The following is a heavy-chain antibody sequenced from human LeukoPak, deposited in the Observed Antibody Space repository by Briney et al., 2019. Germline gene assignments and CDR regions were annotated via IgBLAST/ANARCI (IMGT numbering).Heavy chain of an antibody. CDR3: ARDQAMITFGGVFDY. CDR1: GGSFSGYY. J-gene: IGHJ4*02. Sequence: SETLSLTCAVYGGSFSGYYWSWIRQPPGKGLEWIGEINHSGSTNYNPSLKSRVTISVDTSKNQFSLQLNSVTPEDTAVYYCARDQAMITFGGVFDYWGQGTLVTVSP. CDR2: INHSGST. D-gene: IGHD3-16*01. V-gene: IGHV4-34*01.